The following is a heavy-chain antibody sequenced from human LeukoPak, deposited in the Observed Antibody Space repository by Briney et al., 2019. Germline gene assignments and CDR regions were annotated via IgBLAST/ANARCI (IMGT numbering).Heavy chain of an antibody. CDR2: IHGDGTIT. CDR3: ARVASTSWGCFDY. CDR1: GFTFSNYW. J-gene: IGHJ4*02. D-gene: IGHD6-13*01. Sequence: GGSLRLSCAASGFTFSNYWMHWVRQVPGKGLVWISRIHGDGTITTYADSVKGRFTISRDNAKNTLYLQMNSLRAEDTAVYYCARVASTSWGCFDYWGQGTLVTVSS. V-gene: IGHV3-74*01.